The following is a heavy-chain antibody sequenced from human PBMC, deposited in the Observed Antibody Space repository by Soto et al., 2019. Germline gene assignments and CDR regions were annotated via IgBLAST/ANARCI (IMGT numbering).Heavy chain of an antibody. CDR2: ISYDGSNK. CDR3: AKDRRGEQQLVVDY. J-gene: IGHJ4*02. V-gene: IGHV3-30*18. CDR1: GFTFSSYG. Sequence: QVQLVESGGGVVQPGRSLRLSCAASGFTFSSYGMHWVRQAPGKGLEWVAVISYDGSNKYYADSVKGRFTIARDNSKNTLYLQMNSLRAEDTAVYYCAKDRRGEQQLVVDYWGQGTLVTVSS. D-gene: IGHD6-13*01.